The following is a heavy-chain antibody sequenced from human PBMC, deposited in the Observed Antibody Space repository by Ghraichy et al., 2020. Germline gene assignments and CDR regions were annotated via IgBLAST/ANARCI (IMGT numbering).Heavy chain of an antibody. V-gene: IGHV1-2*02. J-gene: IGHJ4*02. D-gene: IGHD5-18*01. CDR3: ARSRIQLWPQEFDY. CDR2: INPNSGGT. Sequence: ASVKVSCKASGYTFTGYYMHWVRQAPGQGLEWMGWINPNSGGTNYAQKFQGRVTMTRDTSISTAYMELSRLRSDDTAVYYCARSRIQLWPQEFDYWGQGTLVTVSS. CDR1: GYTFTGYY.